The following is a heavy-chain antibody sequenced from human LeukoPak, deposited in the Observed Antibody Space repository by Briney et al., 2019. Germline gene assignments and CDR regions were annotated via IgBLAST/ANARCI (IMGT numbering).Heavy chain of an antibody. V-gene: IGHV3-30*02. J-gene: IGHJ4*02. CDR1: GFTFSSYG. D-gene: IGHD2-2*01. CDR2: IRYDGSNE. Sequence: GGSLRLSCAASGFTFSSYGMHWVRQAPGKGLEWVAFIRYDGSNEYYADSVKGRFTISRDNSKNTLYLQMNSLRAEDTAVYYCANGDCSSTSCYGGVVDYWGQGTLVTVHS. CDR3: ANGDCSSTSCYGGVVDY.